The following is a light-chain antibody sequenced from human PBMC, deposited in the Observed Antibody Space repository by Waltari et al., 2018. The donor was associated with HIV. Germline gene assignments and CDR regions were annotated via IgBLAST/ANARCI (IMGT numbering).Light chain of an antibody. J-gene: IGLJ2*01. V-gene: IGLV2-11*01. CDR3: SSYAGRYTVI. CDR2: GVT. CDR1: SSDVGAYDY. Sequence: QSALNQPRSLSGSPGQSVTISCTGSSSDVGAYDYVSWYQQYPGKAPKVILYGVTKRPSGSPDRFSGSKSGSTASLTISGPQAEDEADYYCSSYAGRYTVIFGGGTKLTVL.